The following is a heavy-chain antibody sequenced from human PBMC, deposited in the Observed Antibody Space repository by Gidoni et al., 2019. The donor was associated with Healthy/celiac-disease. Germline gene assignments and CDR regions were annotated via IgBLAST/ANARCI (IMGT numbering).Heavy chain of an antibody. CDR1: GFTFSSYG. Sequence: QVQLVESGGGVVQPGGSLRLSCAASGFTFSSYGMHWVRQAPGKGLEWVAFIRYDGSNKYYADSVKGRFTISRDNSKNTLYLQMNSLRAEDTAVYYCAKGSQVQRDDAFDIWGQGTMVTVSS. J-gene: IGHJ3*02. CDR2: IRYDGSNK. CDR3: AKGSQVQRDDAFDI. D-gene: IGHD2-2*01. V-gene: IGHV3-30*02.